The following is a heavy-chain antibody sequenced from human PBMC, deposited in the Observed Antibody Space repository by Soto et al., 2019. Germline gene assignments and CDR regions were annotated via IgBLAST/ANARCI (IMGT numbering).Heavy chain of an antibody. V-gene: IGHV1-3*01. Sequence: ASVKVSCKASGCTFTSYAMHLVRQAPGQRLEWMGWINAGNGNTKYSQKFQGRVTITRDTSASTAYMELSSLRSEDTAVYYCAREVWGGYYYYGMDVWGQGTTVTVSS. CDR1: GCTFTSYA. CDR2: INAGNGNT. CDR3: AREVWGGYYYYGMDV. D-gene: IGHD7-27*01. J-gene: IGHJ6*02.